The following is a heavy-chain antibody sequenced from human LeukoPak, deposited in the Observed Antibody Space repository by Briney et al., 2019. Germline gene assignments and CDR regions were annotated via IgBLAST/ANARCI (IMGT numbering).Heavy chain of an antibody. CDR2: INHSGST. V-gene: IGHV4-34*01. Sequence: SETLSLTCAVYGGSFSGYYWSWIRQPPGKGLEWIGEINHSGSTNYNPSLKSRVTISVGTSKNQFSLKLSSVTAADTAVYYCARGPYSSSWYNYWGQGTLVTVSS. J-gene: IGHJ4*02. CDR1: GGSFSGYY. CDR3: ARGPYSSSWYNY. D-gene: IGHD6-13*01.